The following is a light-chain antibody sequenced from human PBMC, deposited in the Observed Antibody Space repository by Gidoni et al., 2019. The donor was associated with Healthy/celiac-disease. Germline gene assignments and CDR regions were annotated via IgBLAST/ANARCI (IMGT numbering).Light chain of an antibody. CDR3: QQYNSYSPWT. J-gene: IGKJ1*01. V-gene: IGKV1-5*01. Sequence: DIQMTQSPSTLSASVGDRVTITCRASQSNSSWLAWYQQKPGKAPKLLIYDASSLESGVPSRFSGSGSGTEFTLTISSLQPDDFATYYCQQYNSYSPWTFGQGTKVEIK. CDR2: DAS. CDR1: QSNSSW.